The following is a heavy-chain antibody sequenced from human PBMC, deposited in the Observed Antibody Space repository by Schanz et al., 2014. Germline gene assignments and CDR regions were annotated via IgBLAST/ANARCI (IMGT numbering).Heavy chain of an antibody. CDR1: GFSFSDSF. CDR3: ARGLIAAAGGAFDY. Sequence: MQLVESGGGLVKPGGSLRLSCVASGFSFSDSFMSWIRQTPEKGLEWVSAINTGVNTYYADSVRGRFTMSRDNSKNTLYLQMNSLRAGDAAVYYCARGLIAAAGGAFDYWGQGTLVAVSA. J-gene: IGHJ4*02. D-gene: IGHD6-13*01. CDR2: INTGVNT. V-gene: IGHV3-66*01.